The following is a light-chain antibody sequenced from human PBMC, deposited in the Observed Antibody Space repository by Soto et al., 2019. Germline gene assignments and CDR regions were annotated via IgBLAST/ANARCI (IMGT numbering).Light chain of an antibody. CDR3: SSYTSSSTFV. V-gene: IGLV2-14*01. J-gene: IGLJ1*01. CDR1: SSDVGGHNY. Sequence: QSALTQPASVSGSPGQSITISCTGTSSDVGGHNYVSWYQQHPGTAPKLMIYEVSNRPLGVSNGFSGSKSGNTASLTISGLQAEDEADYYCSSYTSSSTFVFGTGTKLTVL. CDR2: EVS.